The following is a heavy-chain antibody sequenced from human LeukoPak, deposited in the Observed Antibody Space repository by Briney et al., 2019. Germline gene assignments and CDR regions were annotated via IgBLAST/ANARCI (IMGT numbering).Heavy chain of an antibody. CDR2: IYTSGST. D-gene: IGHD3-22*01. CDR3: ARGSYYYDSSGYYYDY. Sequence: SETLSLTCTVSGGSISSYYWSWIRQPAGKGLEWIGRIYTSGSTNYNPSLKSRVTMSVDTSKNQFSLKLSSVTAADTAVYYCARGSYYYDSSGYYYDYWGQGTLVTVSS. J-gene: IGHJ4*02. V-gene: IGHV4-4*07. CDR1: GGSISSYY.